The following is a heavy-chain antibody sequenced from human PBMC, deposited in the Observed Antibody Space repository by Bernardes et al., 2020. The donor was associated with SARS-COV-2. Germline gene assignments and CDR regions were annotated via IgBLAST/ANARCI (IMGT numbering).Heavy chain of an antibody. Sequence: AEALKISWKGSGYSFNSYMNGWVRQMPGEGLGWMGIISPGDSDTRYSPSFQGQVTISADKSISTAYLQWSSLKASDTAMYYCARPLMDGYMSYFDYWGQGTLVTVSS. CDR1: GYSFNSYM. CDR2: ISPGDSDT. CDR3: ARPLMDGYMSYFDY. D-gene: IGHD2-8*01. J-gene: IGHJ4*02. V-gene: IGHV5-51*01.